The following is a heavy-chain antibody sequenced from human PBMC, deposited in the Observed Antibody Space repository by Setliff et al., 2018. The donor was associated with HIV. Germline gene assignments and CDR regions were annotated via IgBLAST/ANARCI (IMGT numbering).Heavy chain of an antibody. V-gene: IGHV5-51*01. J-gene: IGHJ3*02. D-gene: IGHD2-15*01. CDR1: GYSFNNYW. CDR2: IYPGDSDT. Sequence: LGESLKISCKGSGYSFNNYWIGWVRQMPGKGLEWMGIIYPGDSDTRYSPSFQGQVTISADKSISTAYLQWSGLKASDTAMYYCARQTLGYCSGGSCYGGAFDIWGQGTMVTVSS. CDR3: ARQTLGYCSGGSCYGGAFDI.